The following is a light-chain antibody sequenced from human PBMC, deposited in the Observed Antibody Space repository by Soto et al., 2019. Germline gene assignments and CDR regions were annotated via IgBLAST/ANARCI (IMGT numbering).Light chain of an antibody. Sequence: QSALTQPPSASGSPGQSVTISCTGTSSDVGAYSYVSWYQQHPGKAPKLMIYEVSKRPSGVPDRFSGSKPGNTASLTVSGLQAEDEADYYCSSYAGSNNFVVFGGGTKLTVL. V-gene: IGLV2-8*01. J-gene: IGLJ2*01. CDR1: SSDVGAYSY. CDR3: SSYAGSNNFVV. CDR2: EVS.